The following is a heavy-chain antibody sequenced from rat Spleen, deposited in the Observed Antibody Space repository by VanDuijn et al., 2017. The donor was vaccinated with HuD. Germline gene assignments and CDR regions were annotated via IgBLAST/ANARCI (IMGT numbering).Heavy chain of an antibody. CDR2: ITNTGGST. D-gene: IGHD1-12*01. CDR3: ASYRDSYAPFDY. V-gene: IGHV5-31*01. Sequence: EVQLVETGGDLVQPGRSLKLSCVASGFTFNNYWMTWIRQAPGKGLEWVASITNTGGSTYYPDSMKGRFTISRDNAESTLYLQMNSLRSEDTATYYCASYRDSYAPFDYWGQGVMVTVSS. J-gene: IGHJ2*01. CDR1: GFTFNNYW.